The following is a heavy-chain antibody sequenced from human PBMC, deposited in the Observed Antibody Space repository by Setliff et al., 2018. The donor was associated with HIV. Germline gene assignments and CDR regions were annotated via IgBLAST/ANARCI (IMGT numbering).Heavy chain of an antibody. D-gene: IGHD3-10*01. V-gene: IGHV3-11*04. CDR3: ARPTNIDTLYYGSQSFYMYYYGMDV. Sequence: GGSLRLSCAASGFTFRDYYLSWMRLAPGKGLEWVSFISSSGTYIYYADSMKGRFTISRDNAKNSLYLQMNSLRAEDTAVYFCARPTNIDTLYYGSQSFYMYYYGMDVWGQGTTVTVSS. CDR2: ISSSGTYI. CDR1: GFTFRDYY. J-gene: IGHJ6*02.